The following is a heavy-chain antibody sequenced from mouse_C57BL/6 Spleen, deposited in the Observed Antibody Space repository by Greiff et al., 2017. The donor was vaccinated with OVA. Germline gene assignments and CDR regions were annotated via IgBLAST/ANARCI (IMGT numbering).Heavy chain of an antibody. Sequence: VQLQQPGAELVKPGASVKLSCKASGYTFTSYWMQWVKQRPGQGLEWIGEIDPSDSYTNYNQKFKGKATLTVDTSSSTAYMQLSSLTSEDSAVYYCASDYYGSSLFAYWGQGTLVTVSA. CDR2: IDPSDSYT. CDR3: ASDYYGSSLFAY. CDR1: GYTFTSYW. J-gene: IGHJ3*01. D-gene: IGHD1-1*01. V-gene: IGHV1-50*01.